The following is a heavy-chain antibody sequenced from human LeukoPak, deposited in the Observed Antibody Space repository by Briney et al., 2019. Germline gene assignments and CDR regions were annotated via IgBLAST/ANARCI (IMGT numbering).Heavy chain of an antibody. J-gene: IGHJ5*02. V-gene: IGHV4-31*03. CDR2: IYYSGST. Sequence: SETLSLTCTVSGGSISSGGYYWSWIRQHPGKGLEWIGYIYYSGSTYYNPSLKSRVTISVDTSKNQFSLKLSSVTAADTAVYYCARDRVVGRYNWYDPLGQGTLVTVSS. D-gene: IGHD1-26*01. CDR1: GGSISSGGYY. CDR3: ARDRVVGRYNWYDP.